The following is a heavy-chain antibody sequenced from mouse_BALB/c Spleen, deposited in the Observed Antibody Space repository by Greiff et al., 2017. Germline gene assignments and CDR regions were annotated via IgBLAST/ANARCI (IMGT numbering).Heavy chain of an antibody. D-gene: IGHD1-1*01. V-gene: IGHV1S34*01. J-gene: IGHJ4*01. CDR3: AGATVNYAMDY. CDR2: ISCYNGAT. CDR1: GYSFTGYY. Sequence: LVKTGASVKISCTASGYSFTGYYMHWVKQSHGKSLEWIGYISCYNGATSYNQKFKGKATFTVDTSSSTAYMQFNSLTSEDSAVYYCAGATVNYAMDYWGQGTSVTVSS.